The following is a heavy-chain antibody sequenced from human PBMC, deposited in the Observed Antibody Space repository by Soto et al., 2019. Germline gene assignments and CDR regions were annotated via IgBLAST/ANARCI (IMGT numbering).Heavy chain of an antibody. CDR3: ATLTTGI. CDR2: ISSSSSTI. V-gene: IGHV3-48*01. CDR1: GFTFSSYR. J-gene: IGHJ3*02. Sequence: EVQLVESGGGVVQPGGSLRLSCAASGFTFSSYRMNWVRQAPGKGLEWVSYISSSSSTIYYAASVKGRFSISRDNAKNSLYLQMNSLRAEDTAVYYCATLTTGIWGQGTMVTVSS. D-gene: IGHD4-17*01.